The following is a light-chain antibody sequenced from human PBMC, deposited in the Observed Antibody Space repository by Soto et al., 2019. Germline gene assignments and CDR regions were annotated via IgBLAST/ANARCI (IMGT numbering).Light chain of an antibody. CDR3: QQYYGTPLT. CDR2: WAS. Sequence: EIVMTQSPDSLAVSLGERATINCKSSQSVLYSSNNKYYLAWYQQKPGQPPKLLIYWASTRESGVPDRFSGSGSGTDFTLTISSLQAKDVAVYYCQQYYGTPLTFGQGTKLEIK. V-gene: IGKV4-1*01. J-gene: IGKJ2*01. CDR1: QSVLYSSNNKYY.